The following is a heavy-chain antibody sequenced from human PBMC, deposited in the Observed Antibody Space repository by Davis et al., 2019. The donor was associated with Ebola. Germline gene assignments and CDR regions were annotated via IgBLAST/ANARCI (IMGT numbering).Heavy chain of an antibody. D-gene: IGHD6-19*01. CDR1: GFTVSSNH. V-gene: IGHV3-53*05. CDR2: IYDQST. Sequence: PGGSLRLSCTASGFTVSSNHMRWVRQAPGKGLEWVSVIYDQSTAYADAVRGRFIISRDKSNNTLYLEMSSLRVDDTAVYYCATTQWLREFDNWGQGTLVTVSS. J-gene: IGHJ4*02. CDR3: ATTQWLREFDN.